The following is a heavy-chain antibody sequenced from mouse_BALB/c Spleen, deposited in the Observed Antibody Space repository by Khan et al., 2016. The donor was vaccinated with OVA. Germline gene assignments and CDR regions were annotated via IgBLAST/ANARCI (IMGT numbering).Heavy chain of an antibody. V-gene: IGHV3-6*02. D-gene: IGHD3-1*01. CDR1: GYSITNGYF. J-gene: IGHJ3*01. CDR2: IRYDGNT. Sequence: EVQLQESGPGLVKPSQSLSLTCSVTGYSITNGYFWNWIRQFPGNNLEWMGYIRYDGNTNYNPSLKNRISITRETSKKQFFRNLNSVTPEDTATYYCARGGSSGPAWFTYWGQGTLVTVSA. CDR3: ARGGSSGPAWFTY.